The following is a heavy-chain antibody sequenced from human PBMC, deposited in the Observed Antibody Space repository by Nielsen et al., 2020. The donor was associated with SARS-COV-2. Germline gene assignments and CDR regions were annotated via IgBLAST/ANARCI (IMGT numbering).Heavy chain of an antibody. CDR2: ISYDGSNK. CDR3: ARDKYRYYGSGSYYYYYYGMDV. D-gene: IGHD3-10*01. Sequence: VRQAPGKGLEWVAVISYDGSNKYYADSVKGRFTIPRDNSKNTLYLQMNSLRAEDTAVYYCARDKYRYYGSGSYYYYYYGMDVWGQGTTVTVSS. V-gene: IGHV3-30*04. J-gene: IGHJ6*02.